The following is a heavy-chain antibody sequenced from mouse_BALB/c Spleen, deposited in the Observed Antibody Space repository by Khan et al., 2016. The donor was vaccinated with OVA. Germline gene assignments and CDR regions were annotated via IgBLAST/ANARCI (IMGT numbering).Heavy chain of an antibody. V-gene: IGHV9-2-1*01. Sequence: QIQLVQPGPELKKPGETVKISCKASGYTFTDYSMHWVKQAPGKGLKWMGRINTETGEPTYADDFKGRFAFSLETSASTAYLQINNLKNEDTATYFCARRHARDYGGEGTSGTVSS. CDR1: GYTFTDYS. J-gene: IGHJ4*01. CDR3: ARRHARDY. CDR2: INTETGEP.